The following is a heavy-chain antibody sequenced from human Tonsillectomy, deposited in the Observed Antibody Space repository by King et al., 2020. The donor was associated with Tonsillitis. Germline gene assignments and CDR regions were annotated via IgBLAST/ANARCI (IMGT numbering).Heavy chain of an antibody. CDR1: GFTFSSYA. CDR3: AKENEVLGDCDY. V-gene: IGHV3-23*04. D-gene: IGHD4/OR15-4a*01. Sequence: VQLVESGGGLVQPGGSLRLSCGASGFTFSSYAISWVRQAPGKGLEWISGITGSGGTTNYADSVKGRFTVSRDNSKNMLYLQMNSLRAEDTAVDYGAKENEVLGDCDYWGQGTLVTGSS. CDR2: ITGSGGTT. J-gene: IGHJ4*02.